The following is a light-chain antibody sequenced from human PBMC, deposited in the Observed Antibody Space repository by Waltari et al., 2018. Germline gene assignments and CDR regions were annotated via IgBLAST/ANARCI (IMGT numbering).Light chain of an antibody. Sequence: EVVMTQSPATLSVSPGASATLSCRASQGIHSDLAWYQQKPGQPPRLLIYSASTRATGVPARFTGSGSGTEFTLTVSSLQPEDSAVYYCQQYNVWPPWTFGQGTKVEIK. CDR2: SAS. V-gene: IGKV3-15*01. CDR1: QGIHSD. CDR3: QQYNVWPPWT. J-gene: IGKJ1*01.